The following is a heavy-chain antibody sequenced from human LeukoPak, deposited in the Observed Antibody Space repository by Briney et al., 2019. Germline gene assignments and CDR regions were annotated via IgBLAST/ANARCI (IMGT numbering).Heavy chain of an antibody. CDR1: GGTFSSYA. CDR3: ARDSELHY. D-gene: IGHD1-7*01. J-gene: IGHJ4*02. CDR2: IIPIFGIA. V-gene: IGHV1-69*04. Sequence: SVKVSCKASGGTFSSYAISWVRQAPGQGLEWMGRIIPIFGIANYAQKFQGRVTITADKSTSTAYMELSSLRSEDAAVYYCARDSELHYWGQGTLVTVSS.